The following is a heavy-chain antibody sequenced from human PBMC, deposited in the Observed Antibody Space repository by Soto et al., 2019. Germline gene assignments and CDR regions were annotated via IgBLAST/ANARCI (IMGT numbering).Heavy chain of an antibody. D-gene: IGHD3-16*02. CDR2: VYYDGSA. Sequence: ASETLSLTCNVSGASVSTSAYFWGWIRQPPGKGLELIGNVYYDGSAYSHPSLKSRVTISVDTAKNQFSLKLNSVAAADTAVYYCARLTYGRRIGPFWGHGTLVTVSS. V-gene: IGHV4-39*01. CDR3: ARLTYGRRIGPF. J-gene: IGHJ4*03. CDR1: GASVSTSAYF.